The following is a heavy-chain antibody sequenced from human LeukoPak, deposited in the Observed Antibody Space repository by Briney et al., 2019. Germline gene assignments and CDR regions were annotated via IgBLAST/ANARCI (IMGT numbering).Heavy chain of an antibody. D-gene: IGHD3-3*01. Sequence: SETLSLTCAVYGGSFSGYYWSWIRQPPGKGLEWIGEINHSGSTNYNLSLKSRVTISVDTSKNQFSLKLSSVTAADTAVYYCAQYDFWSGSNYYYGMDVWGQGTTVTVSS. J-gene: IGHJ6*02. CDR3: AQYDFWSGSNYYYGMDV. CDR2: INHSGST. V-gene: IGHV4-34*01. CDR1: GGSFSGYY.